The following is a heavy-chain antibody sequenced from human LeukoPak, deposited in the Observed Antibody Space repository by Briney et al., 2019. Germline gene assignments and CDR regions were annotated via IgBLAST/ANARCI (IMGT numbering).Heavy chain of an antibody. CDR2: MNPNRCNT. J-gene: IGHJ5*02. CDR3: ARGRYYGSGSYYNEVGDWFDP. D-gene: IGHD3-10*01. Sequence: SVNVSCKASRYTFTSYYINWLRQATAQGLEWMGWMNPNRCNTGHAQKLQGRVTMTRNTSISTAYMELSSLRSEDTAVYYCARGRYYGSGSYYNEVGDWFDPWGQGTLVTVSS. V-gene: IGHV1-8*01. CDR1: RYTFTSYY.